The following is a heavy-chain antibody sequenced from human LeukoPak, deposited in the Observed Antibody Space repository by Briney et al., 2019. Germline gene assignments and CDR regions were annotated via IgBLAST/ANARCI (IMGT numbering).Heavy chain of an antibody. V-gene: IGHV4-4*07. CDR1: GDSISYFY. CDR3: ARPVPSRLGWFDP. Sequence: SETLSLTCSVSGDSISYFYWSWIRQAAGKGLEWIGRTSSSGNTDYNATLKSRVTMSVDTSKNQFSLKLSSVTAADTAVYYCARPVPSRLGWFDPWGQGTLVTVSS. CDR2: TSSSGNT. D-gene: IGHD1-1*01. J-gene: IGHJ5*02.